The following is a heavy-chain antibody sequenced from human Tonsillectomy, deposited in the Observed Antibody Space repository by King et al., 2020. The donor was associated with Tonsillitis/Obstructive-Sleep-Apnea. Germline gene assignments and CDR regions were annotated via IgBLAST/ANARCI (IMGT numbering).Heavy chain of an antibody. D-gene: IGHD2-2*01. CDR3: ARGIIVPAANDAFDI. CDR1: GFTFSSSS. V-gene: IGHV3-21*01. Sequence: VQLVESGGGLVKPGGSLRLSCAASGFTFSSSSMNWVRQAPGKGLEWVSSITSSSGYIFYADSVKGRFTISRDNAKNSLYLQMNYLRAEDTAVYYCARGIIVPAANDAFDICGQGTMVTVSS. J-gene: IGHJ3*02. CDR2: ITSSSGYI.